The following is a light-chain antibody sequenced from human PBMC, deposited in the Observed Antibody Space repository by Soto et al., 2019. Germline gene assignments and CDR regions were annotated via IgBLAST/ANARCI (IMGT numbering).Light chain of an antibody. J-gene: IGLJ1*01. Sequence: PASVSGSPGQSITISCTGTSSDVGGYNYVSWYQQHPGKAPKLMIYEVSNRPSGVSNRFSGSKSGNTASLTISGLQAEDEADYYCNSYAGTSYVFGTGTKVTVL. CDR2: EVS. CDR3: NSYAGTSYV. CDR1: SSDVGGYNY. V-gene: IGLV2-14*01.